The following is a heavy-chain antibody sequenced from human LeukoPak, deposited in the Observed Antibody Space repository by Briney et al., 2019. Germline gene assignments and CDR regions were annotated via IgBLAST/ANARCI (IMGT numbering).Heavy chain of an antibody. CDR2: IKEDGSDK. J-gene: IGHJ4*02. CDR1: QFNFNKFG. Sequence: GGTLRLSCATSQFNFNKFGMTWVRQAPGKGLEWVANIKEDGSDKYYVDSVKGRFTISRDNAKNSLYLQMNSLRAEDTAVYYCARGGYCSGGSCYFLDYCGQGTLATVSS. V-gene: IGHV3-7*01. D-gene: IGHD2-15*01. CDR3: ARGGYCSGGSCYFLDY.